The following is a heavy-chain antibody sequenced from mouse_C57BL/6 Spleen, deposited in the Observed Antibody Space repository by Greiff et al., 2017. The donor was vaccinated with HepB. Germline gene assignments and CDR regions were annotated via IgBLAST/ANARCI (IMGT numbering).Heavy chain of an antibody. V-gene: IGHV7-3*01. CDR2: IRNKANGYTT. CDR1: GFTFTDYY. D-gene: IGHD1-1*01. Sequence: EVQGVESGGGLVQPGGSLSLSCAASGFTFTDYYMSWVRQPPGKALEWLGFIRNKANGYTTEYSASVKGRFTISRDNSQSILYLQMNALRAEDSATYYCERSPLHYDGSSSGAMDYWGQGTSVTVSS. CDR3: ERSPLHYDGSSSGAMDY. J-gene: IGHJ4*01.